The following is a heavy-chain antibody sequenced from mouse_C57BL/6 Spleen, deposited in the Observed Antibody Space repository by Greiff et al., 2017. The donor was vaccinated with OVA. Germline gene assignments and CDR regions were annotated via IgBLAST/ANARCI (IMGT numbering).Heavy chain of an antibody. Sequence: QVQLQQSGAELVKPGASVKLSCKASGYTFTEYTIHWVKQRSGQGLEWIGWFYPGSGSIKYNEKFKDKATLTADKSSSTVYMELSRLTSEDSAVXFCARHEKSYCYGSSPAWFAYWGQGTLVTVSA. V-gene: IGHV1-62-2*01. CDR1: GYTFTEYT. D-gene: IGHD1-1*01. CDR3: ARHEKSYCYGSSPAWFAY. CDR2: FYPGSGSI. J-gene: IGHJ3*01.